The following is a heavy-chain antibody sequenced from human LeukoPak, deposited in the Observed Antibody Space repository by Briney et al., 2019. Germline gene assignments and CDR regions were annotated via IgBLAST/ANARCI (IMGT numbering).Heavy chain of an antibody. V-gene: IGHV1-2*02. CDR2: INPNSGGT. J-gene: IGHJ4*02. Sequence: ASVKVSCKASGYTFTSYDINWVRQATGQGLEWMGWINPNSGGTNYAQKFQGRVTMTRDTSISTAYMELSRLRSDDTAVYYCANLGHSGSYSDYWGQGTLVTVSS. CDR1: GYTFTSYD. CDR3: ANLGHSGSYSDY. D-gene: IGHD3-10*01.